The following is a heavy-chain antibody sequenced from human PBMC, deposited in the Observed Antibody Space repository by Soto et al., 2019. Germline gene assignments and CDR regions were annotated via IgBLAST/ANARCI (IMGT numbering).Heavy chain of an antibody. D-gene: IGHD2-15*01. V-gene: IGHV1-18*01. CDR3: ARVACSGSCYYRGWFDP. CDR1: GYTFTSYG. CDR2: ISAYNGNT. Sequence: QVQLVQSGAEVKKPGASVKVSCKASGYTFTSYGISWVRQAPGQGLEWMGWISAYNGNTNYAQKLQGRVTMTTDTSTSTAYMELRSLRSDDTAVYYCARVACSGSCYYRGWFDPWGQGTLVTVSS. J-gene: IGHJ5*02.